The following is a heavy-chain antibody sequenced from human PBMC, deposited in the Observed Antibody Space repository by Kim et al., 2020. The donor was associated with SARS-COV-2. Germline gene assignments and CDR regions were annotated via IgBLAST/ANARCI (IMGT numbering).Heavy chain of an antibody. J-gene: IGHJ4*02. CDR2: ISGSGGST. V-gene: IGHV3-23*01. Sequence: GGSLRLSCAASGFTFSSYAMSWVRQAPGKGLEWVSAISGSGGSTYYADSVKGRFTISRDNSKNTLYLQMNSLRAEDTAVYYCAKDPPPFYGSGSYGAFDYWGQGTLVTVSS. CDR3: AKDPPPFYGSGSYGAFDY. D-gene: IGHD3-10*01. CDR1: GFTFSSYA.